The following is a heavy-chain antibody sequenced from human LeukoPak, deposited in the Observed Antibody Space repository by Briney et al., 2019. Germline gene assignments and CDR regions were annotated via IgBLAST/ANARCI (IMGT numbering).Heavy chain of an antibody. D-gene: IGHD1-14*01. CDR1: GFSFSRYW. V-gene: IGHV3-7*01. Sequence: GSLRLSCVASGFSFSRYWMSRVRQAPGKGLEWVANIKEDGSEQYYADSLKGRFTISRDNVKNSLYLHINSLRAEDTAVYYCARDSFETDIDYWGQGTLVTVSS. CDR3: ARDSFETDIDY. J-gene: IGHJ4*02. CDR2: IKEDGSEQ.